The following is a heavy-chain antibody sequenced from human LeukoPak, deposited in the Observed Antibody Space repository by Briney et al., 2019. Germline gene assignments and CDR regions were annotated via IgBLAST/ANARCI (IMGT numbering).Heavy chain of an antibody. CDR2: INPSGPST. CDR3: ARGSLEWLLYLHYFDY. CDR1: GYTFTSYY. D-gene: IGHD3-3*01. V-gene: IGHV1-46*01. Sequence: GASVRVSCKESGYTFTSYYMHWVRQAPGQGLEWMGVINPSGPSTSYAQKFQGRVTMTSDTSTSTVYMELSSLRSEDTAVYYCARGSLEWLLYLHYFDYWGQGTLVTVSS. J-gene: IGHJ4*02.